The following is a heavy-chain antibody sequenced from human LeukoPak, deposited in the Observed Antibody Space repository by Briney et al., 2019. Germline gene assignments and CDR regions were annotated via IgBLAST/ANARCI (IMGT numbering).Heavy chain of an antibody. J-gene: IGHJ6*02. CDR2: IYYSGRT. Sequence: SETLSLTCTLPGGSISSYYWSWIRQPPGKGLEWIGFIYYSGRTNYNPSLKSRVTISVDTSKNQFSLKLNSVTAADTAVYYCARVLPVNLGMDVWGQGTTVTVSS. D-gene: IGHD1-26*01. CDR3: ARVLPVNLGMDV. V-gene: IGHV4-59*01. CDR1: GGSISSYY.